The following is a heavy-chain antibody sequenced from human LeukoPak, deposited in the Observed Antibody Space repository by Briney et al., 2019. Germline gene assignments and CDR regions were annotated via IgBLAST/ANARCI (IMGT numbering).Heavy chain of an antibody. CDR1: GFTFRSYA. D-gene: IGHD3-9*01. CDR3: AKDFQSYDMPSYFDC. J-gene: IGHJ4*02. V-gene: IGHV3-23*01. CDR2: ICGSGGST. Sequence: GGSLRLSCAASGFTFRSYAMSWVRQAPGKGLEWVSAICGSGGSTYYADSVKGRFTIARDNSKNTLYLQMNSLRAEDTAVYYCAKDFQSYDMPSYFDCWGQGTLVTVSS.